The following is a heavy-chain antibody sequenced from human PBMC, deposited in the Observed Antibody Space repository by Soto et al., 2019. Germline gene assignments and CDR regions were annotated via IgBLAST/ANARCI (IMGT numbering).Heavy chain of an antibody. CDR2: IYPGDSDI. CDR3: SRRRGSGSDYYYNYGMGV. V-gene: IGHV5-51*01. CDR1: GYSFSRYW. D-gene: IGHD1-26*01. Sequence: PGESLTISCKGSGYSFSRYWFGWVRQMPGKGLEWMGIIYPGDSDIRYSPSFQGQVTHSADTSISTADLQWSSLKASDTAIYYCSRRRGSGSDYYYNYGMGVWGQGTTVTVSS. J-gene: IGHJ6*02.